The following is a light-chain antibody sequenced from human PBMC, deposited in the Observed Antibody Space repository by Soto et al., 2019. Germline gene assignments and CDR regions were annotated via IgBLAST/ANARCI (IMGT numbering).Light chain of an antibody. Sequence: IVLTQSPGTLSLSPGETATLSCRASQTGSYSYLAWYQQKSGQAPRLLIYGVSTRAPGIPDRFSGSGSGTDFTLTIRRLEPEDFAVYFCQHYGYSQWTFGQGTKVDIK. V-gene: IGKV3-20*01. CDR3: QHYGYSQWT. J-gene: IGKJ1*01. CDR2: GVS. CDR1: QTGSYSY.